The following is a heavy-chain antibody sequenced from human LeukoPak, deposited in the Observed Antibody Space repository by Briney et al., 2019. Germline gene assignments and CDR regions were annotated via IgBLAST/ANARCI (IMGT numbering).Heavy chain of an antibody. CDR3: AKGEATILSAFDI. CDR2: ITSSGAST. J-gene: IGHJ3*02. CDR1: GFTFSSYA. V-gene: IGHV3-23*01. D-gene: IGHD2-21*01. Sequence: GGSLRLSCGASGFTFSSYAMSWVRQAPGKGLEWVSVITSSGASTYYADSVKGRFTISRDNSKNTLYLQMNSLRAEDTAVYYCAKGEATILSAFDIWGQGTMVAVSS.